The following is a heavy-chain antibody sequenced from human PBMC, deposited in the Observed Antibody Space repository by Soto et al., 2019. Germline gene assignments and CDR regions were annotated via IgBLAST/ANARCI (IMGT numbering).Heavy chain of an antibody. CDR3: ARGGYYDSSGSRNYYYYGMNV. CDR1: GYTFTSYG. D-gene: IGHD3-22*01. Sequence: ASAKVPFKASGYTFTSYGIDWVQQAPGQGLEWLGWISAYDGNTKYAQILQGRVSLTTDTSTNTAYMELRSLRSDDTAMYFCARGGYYDSSGSRNYYYYGMNVWGQGTTVTVSS. CDR2: ISAYDGNT. J-gene: IGHJ6*02. V-gene: IGHV1-18*01.